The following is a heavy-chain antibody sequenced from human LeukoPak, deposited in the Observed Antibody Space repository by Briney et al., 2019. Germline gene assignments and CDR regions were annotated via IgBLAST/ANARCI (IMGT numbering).Heavy chain of an antibody. V-gene: IGHV4-59*08. D-gene: IGHD3-22*01. J-gene: IGHJ4*02. CDR3: ARLPTYYDSSGYPDY. Sequence: SETLSLTCSVSDGSTSSYYWSWIRQPPGKGLEWIGYIYYSGSTNYNPSLKSRVTISVDTSKNQFSLKLSSVTAADTAVYYCARLPTYYDSSGYPDYWGQGTLVTVSS. CDR2: IYYSGST. CDR1: DGSTSSYY.